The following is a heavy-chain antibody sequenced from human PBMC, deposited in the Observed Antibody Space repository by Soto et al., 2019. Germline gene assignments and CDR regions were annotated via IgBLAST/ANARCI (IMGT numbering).Heavy chain of an antibody. D-gene: IGHD5-18*01. Sequence: EVQLVESGGGLVQPGGSLRLSCAASGFTFSSYSMNWVRQAPGKGLEWVSYISSSSSTIYYADSVKGRFTISRDNAKNSLYLQMNSLRDEDTAVYYCARSVYSYGYIHYGMDVWGQGTTVTVSS. V-gene: IGHV3-48*02. J-gene: IGHJ6*02. CDR1: GFTFSSYS. CDR3: ARSVYSYGYIHYGMDV. CDR2: ISSSSSTI.